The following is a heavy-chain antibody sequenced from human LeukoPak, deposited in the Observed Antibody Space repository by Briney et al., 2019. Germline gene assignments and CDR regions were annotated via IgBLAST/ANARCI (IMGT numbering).Heavy chain of an antibody. CDR2: VREDGAEK. V-gene: IGHV3-7*01. Sequence: GGSLRLSCTASGFIFNKYWMSWVRQAPGKGLEWVATVREDGAEKYYVDSVKGRITISRDNAKNSLYLQMNSLRAEDTAVYYCAELGITMIGGVWGKGTTVTISS. CDR3: AELGITMIGGV. J-gene: IGHJ6*04. D-gene: IGHD3-10*02. CDR1: GFIFNKYW.